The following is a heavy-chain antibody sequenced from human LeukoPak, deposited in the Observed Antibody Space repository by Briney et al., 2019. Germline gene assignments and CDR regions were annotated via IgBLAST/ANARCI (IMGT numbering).Heavy chain of an antibody. CDR2: ISYDGSNK. CDR1: GFTFSSYG. CDR3: AKDWGPYSSGWRYFDY. J-gene: IGHJ4*02. V-gene: IGHV3-30*18. D-gene: IGHD6-19*01. Sequence: GRSLRLSCAASGFTFSSYGTHWVRQAPGKGLEWVAVISYDGSNKYYADSVKGRFTISRDNSKNTLYLQMNSLRAEDTAVYYCAKDWGPYSSGWRYFDYWGQGTLVTVSS.